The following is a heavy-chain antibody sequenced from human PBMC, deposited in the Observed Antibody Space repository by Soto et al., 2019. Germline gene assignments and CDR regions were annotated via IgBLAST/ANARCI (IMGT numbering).Heavy chain of an antibody. J-gene: IGHJ4*02. V-gene: IGHV1-2*04. CDR1: GYTFTGFF. Sequence: QVQLVQSGAEVKKPGASVKVSCKASGYTFTGFFMHWVRQAPGQGLEWMGWINPNSGDTEYAQNSQGWVTRTRDTSISTAYMELSRLRSDDTAVYYCASGGSTVTREFDYWGQGTLVRVSS. CDR3: ASGGSTVTREFDY. CDR2: INPNSGDT. D-gene: IGHD4-17*01.